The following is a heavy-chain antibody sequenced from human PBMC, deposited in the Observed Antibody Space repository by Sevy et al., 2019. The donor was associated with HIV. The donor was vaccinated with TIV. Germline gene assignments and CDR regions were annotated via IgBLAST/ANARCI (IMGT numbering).Heavy chain of an antibody. D-gene: IGHD2-8*01. CDR2: ISYDERDI. CDR3: ARRDVNHQYLMDY. CDR1: GFTFSDYA. J-gene: IGHJ4*02. Sequence: GGSLRLSCAASGFTFSDYAMHWVRQAPGKGLEWLSYISYDERDIYYLDSVRGRSSVSRDMSKRTLFLQMNELRPEDTAVYYCARRDVNHQYLMDYWGQGILVTVSS. V-gene: IGHV3-30*03.